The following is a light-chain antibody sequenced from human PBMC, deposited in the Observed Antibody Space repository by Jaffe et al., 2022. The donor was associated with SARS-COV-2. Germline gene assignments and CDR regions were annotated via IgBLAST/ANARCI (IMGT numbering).Light chain of an antibody. CDR2: GFD. J-gene: IGLJ2*01. CDR3: AVWDVSQSFL. V-gene: IGLV1-47*01. Sequence: QPVLTQPPSVSGTPGQRVTISCSGSNSNIGSNYVYWYQQIPGTAPKLLIFGFDQRPSGVPDRFSASKSGSSASLAISGLRSEDEADYYCAVWDVSQSFLLGGGTKLTVL. CDR1: NSNIGSNY.